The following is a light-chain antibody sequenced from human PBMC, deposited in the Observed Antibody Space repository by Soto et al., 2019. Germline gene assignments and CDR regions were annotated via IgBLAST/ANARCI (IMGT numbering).Light chain of an antibody. J-gene: IGKJ4*02. CDR2: DVS. CDR3: QQRDSWPLT. CDR1: ESVGSD. Sequence: ENVLTQSPATLSLSPGEGATLSCRASESVGSDLAWYQQKPGQPPRLLIYDVSGRATGVPARFSGSGSGTDFTLTISTLEPAAFAVYYCQQRDSWPLTFGGGNKVELK. V-gene: IGKV3-11*01.